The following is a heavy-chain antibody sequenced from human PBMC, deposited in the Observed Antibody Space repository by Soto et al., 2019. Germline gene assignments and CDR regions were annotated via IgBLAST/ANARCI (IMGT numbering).Heavy chain of an antibody. V-gene: IGHV3-53*01. CDR2: IYGGLTT. D-gene: IGHD6-13*01. Sequence: GGSLRLSCAASGFTVSSTYMTWVRQAPGKGLEWVSIIYGGLTTSYADSVKGRFDISRDNSKNTVFLQMNSLRAEDTDDYYCARDRIEAAGTPRLNYYYGMDVWGQGTTVTVSS. J-gene: IGHJ6*02. CDR3: ARDRIEAAGTPRLNYYYGMDV. CDR1: GFTVSSTY.